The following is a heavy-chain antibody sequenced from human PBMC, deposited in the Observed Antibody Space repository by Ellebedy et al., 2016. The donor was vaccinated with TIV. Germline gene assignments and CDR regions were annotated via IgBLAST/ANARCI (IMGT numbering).Heavy chain of an antibody. V-gene: IGHV1-18*04. CDR2: ISAYNGNT. Sequence: AASVKVSCKASGYTFSNYFVNWVRQAAGQGLEWMGWISAYNGNTNYAQKLQGRVTMTTDKSTSTAYMELRSLRSDDTAVYYCARDRRFLEWLYPIDYWGQGTLVTVSS. CDR1: GYTFSNYF. CDR3: ARDRRFLEWLYPIDY. J-gene: IGHJ4*02. D-gene: IGHD3-3*01.